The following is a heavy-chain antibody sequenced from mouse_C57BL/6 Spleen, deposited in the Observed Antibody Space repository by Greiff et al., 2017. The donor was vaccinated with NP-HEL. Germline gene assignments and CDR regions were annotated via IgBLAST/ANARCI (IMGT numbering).Heavy chain of an antibody. Sequence: VQLQQSGPGLVQPSQSLSITCTVSGFSLTSYGVHWVRQSPGKGLEWLGVIWRGGSTDYNAAVMSRLSITKDNSKSQVFFKMNSLQADDSAIYYCAVGGYFDVWGTGTTVTVSS. V-gene: IGHV2-5*01. D-gene: IGHD1-1*01. J-gene: IGHJ1*03. CDR3: AVGGYFDV. CDR2: IWRGGST. CDR1: GFSLTSYG.